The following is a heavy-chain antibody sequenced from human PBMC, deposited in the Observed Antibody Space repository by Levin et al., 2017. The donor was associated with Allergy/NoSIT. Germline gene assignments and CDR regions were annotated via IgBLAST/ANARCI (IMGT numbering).Heavy chain of an antibody. Sequence: GESLKISCKASGYTFTGYYMHWVRQAPGQGLEWMGRINPNSGGTNYAQKFQGRVTMTRDTSISTAYMELSRLRSDDTAVYYCARIIADGYFDYWGQGTLVTVSS. CDR1: GYTFTGYY. V-gene: IGHV1-2*06. J-gene: IGHJ4*02. CDR3: ARIIADGYFDY. D-gene: IGHD5-24*01. CDR2: INPNSGGT.